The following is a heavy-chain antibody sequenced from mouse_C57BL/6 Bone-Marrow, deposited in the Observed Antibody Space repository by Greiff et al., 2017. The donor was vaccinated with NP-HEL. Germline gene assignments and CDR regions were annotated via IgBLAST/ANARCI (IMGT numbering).Heavy chain of an antibody. J-gene: IGHJ4*01. Sequence: EVKLMESEGGLVQPGSSMKLSCTASGFTFSDYYMAWVRQVPEKGLEWVANINYDGSSTYYLDSLTSRFIISRDTAKNILYLQMRRLKSEDTATYYCAREGGLRRRTYAMDYWGQGTSVTVSS. CDR1: GFTFSDYY. V-gene: IGHV5-16*01. CDR3: AREGGLRRRTYAMDY. CDR2: INYDGSST. D-gene: IGHD2-4*01.